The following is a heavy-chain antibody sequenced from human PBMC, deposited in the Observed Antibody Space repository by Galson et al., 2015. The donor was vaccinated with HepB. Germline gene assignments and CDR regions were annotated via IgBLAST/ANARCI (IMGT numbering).Heavy chain of an antibody. D-gene: IGHD4-23*01. Sequence: SVKVSCKASGYTFTSYYMHWVRQAPGQGLEWMGIINPSGGSTSYAQKFQGRVTMTRDTSTSTVYMELSSLRSEDTAVYYCARGWEGGNPDYWYFDLWGRGTLVTVSS. J-gene: IGHJ2*01. CDR3: ARGWEGGNPDYWYFDL. CDR2: INPSGGST. CDR1: GYTFTSYY. V-gene: IGHV1-46*01.